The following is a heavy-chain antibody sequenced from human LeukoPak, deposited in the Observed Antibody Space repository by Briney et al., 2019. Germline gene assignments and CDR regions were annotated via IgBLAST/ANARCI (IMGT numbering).Heavy chain of an antibody. V-gene: IGHV3-21*01. CDR1: RFTFSPDG. CDR2: ISSSSAYI. J-gene: IGHJ4*02. D-gene: IGHD3-9*01. CDR3: VRVDYDILTGYQNYFKY. Sequence: GGSLRLSCTASRFTFSPDGMSWVRQAPGKGLEWVSSISSSSAYISYADSVKGRFTISRDNAKNSLYLQMNSLRAEDTAVYYCVRVDYDILTGYQNYFKYWGQGTLVTVSS.